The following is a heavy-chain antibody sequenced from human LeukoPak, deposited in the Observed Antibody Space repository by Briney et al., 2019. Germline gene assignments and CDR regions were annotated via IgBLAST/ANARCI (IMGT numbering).Heavy chain of an antibody. CDR1: GYTFTSYY. D-gene: IGHD3-3*01. CDR3: ARDSHYDFWSGYFHYYFDY. Sequence: ASVKVSCKASGYTFTSYYMHWVRQAPGQGLEWMGWISAYNGNTNYAQKLQGRVTMTTDTSTSTAYMELRSLRSDDTAVYYCARDSHYDFWSGYFHYYFDYWGQGTLVTVSS. V-gene: IGHV1-18*04. J-gene: IGHJ4*02. CDR2: ISAYNGNT.